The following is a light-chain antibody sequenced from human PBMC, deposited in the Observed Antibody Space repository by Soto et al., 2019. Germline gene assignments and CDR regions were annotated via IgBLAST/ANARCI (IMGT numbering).Light chain of an antibody. CDR3: QKYNSAPLT. V-gene: IGKV1-27*01. CDR1: HDISNY. CDR2: AAS. J-gene: IGKJ4*01. Sequence: DVQMTHSPSSLSASVGDRVTITCRASHDISNYVAWLQQKPGKAPKLLIYAASTLQPGVPSRFSGSGSGTDFTLTISSLQPEDVAAYYCQKYNSAPLTFGGGTKVDIK.